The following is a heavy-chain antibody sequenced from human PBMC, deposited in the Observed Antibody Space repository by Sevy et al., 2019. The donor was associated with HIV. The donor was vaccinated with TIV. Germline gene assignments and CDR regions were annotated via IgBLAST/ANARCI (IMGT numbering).Heavy chain of an antibody. Sequence: SETLSLTCTVSGGSINGYYWSWIRQSPGKGLEYIGYIYSSGSTNYNASLRSRVTISVDTSKNQFSLKMRSVTTADTAVYYCARDGLAGSLGYWGQGIQVTVSS. CDR3: ARDGLAGSLGY. D-gene: IGHD3-10*01. V-gene: IGHV4-59*01. CDR2: IYSSGST. J-gene: IGHJ4*02. CDR1: GGSINGYY.